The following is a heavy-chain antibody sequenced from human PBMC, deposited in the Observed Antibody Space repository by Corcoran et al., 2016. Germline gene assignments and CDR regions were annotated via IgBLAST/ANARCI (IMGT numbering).Heavy chain of an antibody. CDR3: VRDRRVVGGPYFFDY. CDR2: IYYSGNT. V-gene: IGHV4-39*07. Sequence: QLQLQESGPGLVKPSETLSLTCTVSGYSVSSTGYYWGWIRQPPGKGLEWIGSIYYSGNTYYTPSLKSRVTIAVDTSKNQLSLKLSSVTAADTAVYHCVRDRRVVGGPYFFDYWGQGALVTVSS. J-gene: IGHJ4*02. D-gene: IGHD1-26*01. CDR1: GYSVSSTGYY.